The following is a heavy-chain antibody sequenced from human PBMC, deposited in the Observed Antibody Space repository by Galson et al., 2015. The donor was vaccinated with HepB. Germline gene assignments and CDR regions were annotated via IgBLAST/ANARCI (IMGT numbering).Heavy chain of an antibody. CDR3: AKSAGLYDSSGYYYRYFDY. D-gene: IGHD3-22*01. J-gene: IGHJ4*02. CDR2: ISSSGGST. V-gene: IGHV3-23*01. Sequence: SLRLSCAASGFTFSSYAVSWVRQAPGKGLEWVSAISSSGGSTYYADSVKGRFTISRDNSKNTLYLQMNSLRAEDTAVYYCAKSAGLYDSSGYYYRYFDYWGQGTLVTVSS. CDR1: GFTFSSYA.